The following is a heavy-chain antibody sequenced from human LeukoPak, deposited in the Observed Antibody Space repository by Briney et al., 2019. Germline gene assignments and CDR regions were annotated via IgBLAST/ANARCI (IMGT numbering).Heavy chain of an antibody. D-gene: IGHD3-3*01. CDR1: GFTFRSYW. Sequence: GGSPRLSCEGSGFTFRSYWLSWVRQAPGKGLEWVAKIKKDGSEKYYAESVKGRFTISRDNAKNSLHVQMNSLRAEDTAVYFCTRDYDFGPPDYWAQGTLVSVSS. J-gene: IGHJ4*02. V-gene: IGHV3-7*01. CDR2: IKKDGSEK. CDR3: TRDYDFGPPDY.